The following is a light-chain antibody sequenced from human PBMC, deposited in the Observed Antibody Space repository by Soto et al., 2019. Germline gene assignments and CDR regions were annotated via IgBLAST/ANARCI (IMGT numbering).Light chain of an antibody. CDR1: QSVDRY. V-gene: IGKV3-11*01. Sequence: VLTQSPDTLSLSAGETATLSCRASQSVDRYVAWYQQKVGQAPRLLIYDAYTRATGIQARFSGSGSGTDFTLTISSLEPEDFAVYHCKQRSNWITFGQGTRLEIK. J-gene: IGKJ5*01. CDR3: KQRSNWIT. CDR2: DAY.